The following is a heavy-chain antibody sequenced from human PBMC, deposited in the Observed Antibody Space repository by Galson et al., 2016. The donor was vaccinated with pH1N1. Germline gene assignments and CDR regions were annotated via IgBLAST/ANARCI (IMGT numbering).Heavy chain of an antibody. V-gene: IGHV5-51*01. Sequence: QSGAEVKKPGESLKISCKGSGYRFPSSWIGWVRQMPGKGLEWMGIIYLCGPLIRYRPSFQGQVTISADKSVNIVYLEWVSLKASDTAMYYCARQNDYGDYRGDAFDIWGQGTMVTVSS. CDR2: IYLCGPLI. D-gene: IGHD4-17*01. J-gene: IGHJ3*02. CDR3: ARQNDYGDYRGDAFDI. CDR1: GYRFPSSW.